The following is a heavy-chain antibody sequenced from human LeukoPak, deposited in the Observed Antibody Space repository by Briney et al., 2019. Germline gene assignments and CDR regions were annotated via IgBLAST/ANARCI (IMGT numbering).Heavy chain of an antibody. CDR1: GGSISSYS. D-gene: IGHD3-10*01. J-gene: IGHJ2*01. CDR2: VYYSGNT. V-gene: IGHV4-59*01. CDR3: ATNYYGSGNYYYWYFDL. Sequence: PSETLSLTCTVSGGSISSYSWSWIRQPPGKGLEWIGCVYYSGNTNYNPSLKSRVTVSVDTSKNQFSLRLSSVTAADTAVYYCATNYYGSGNYYYWYFDLWGRGTLVTVSS.